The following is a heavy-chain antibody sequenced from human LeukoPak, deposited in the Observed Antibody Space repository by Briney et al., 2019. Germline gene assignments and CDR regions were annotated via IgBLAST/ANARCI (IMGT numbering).Heavy chain of an antibody. CDR3: AKDHGYSSSWSIDY. D-gene: IGHD6-13*01. J-gene: IGHJ4*02. CDR2: ISYDGSNK. V-gene: IGHV3-30*04. CDR1: GFTFSSYA. Sequence: GGSLRLSCAASGFTFSSYAMHWVRQAPGKGLEWVAVISYDGSNKYYADSVKGRFTISRDNSKNTLYLQMNSLRAEDTAVYYCAKDHGYSSSWSIDYWGQGTLVTVSS.